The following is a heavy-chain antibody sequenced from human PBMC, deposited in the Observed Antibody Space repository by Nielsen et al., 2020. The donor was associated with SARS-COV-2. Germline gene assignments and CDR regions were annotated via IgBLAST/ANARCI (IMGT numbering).Heavy chain of an antibody. V-gene: IGHV1-69*01. CDR1: GFTFSSYA. D-gene: IGHD2-15*01. J-gene: IGHJ4*02. Sequence: KISCAASGFTFSSYAISWVRQAPGQGLEWMGGIIPIFGTANYAQKFQGRVTITADESTSTAYMELSSLRSEDTAVYYCARDRPYCSGGSCSPYFDYWGQGTLVTVSS. CDR3: ARDRPYCSGGSCSPYFDY. CDR2: IIPIFGTA.